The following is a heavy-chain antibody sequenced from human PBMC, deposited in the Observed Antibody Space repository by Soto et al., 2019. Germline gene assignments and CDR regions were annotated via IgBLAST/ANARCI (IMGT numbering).Heavy chain of an antibody. CDR1: GFTFSSYA. Sequence: EVQLLESGGGLVQPGGSLRLSCAASGFTFSSYAMNWVRQAPGKGLEWVSVISGSGGSTYYAESAKGRFTISRDNSKNTLYLQMNSLRAEGTSVDYGAIWSIVVVPAAGGFDYWGQGTLVTVSS. D-gene: IGHD2-2*01. J-gene: IGHJ4*02. CDR2: ISGSGGST. CDR3: AIWSIVVVPAAGGFDY. V-gene: IGHV3-23*01.